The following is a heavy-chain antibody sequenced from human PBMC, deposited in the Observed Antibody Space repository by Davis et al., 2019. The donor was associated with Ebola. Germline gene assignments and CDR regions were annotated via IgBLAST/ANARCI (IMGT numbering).Heavy chain of an antibody. V-gene: IGHV4-59*01. Sequence: SETLSLTCTVSGGSISSYYWSWIRQPPGKGLEWIGYIYYSGSTNYNPSLKSRVTISVDTSKNQFSLKLSSVTAADTAVYYCATLYSYGPPYYYYGMDVWGQGTTVTVSS. CDR1: GGSISSYY. D-gene: IGHD5-18*01. CDR2: IYYSGST. J-gene: IGHJ6*02. CDR3: ATLYSYGPPYYYYGMDV.